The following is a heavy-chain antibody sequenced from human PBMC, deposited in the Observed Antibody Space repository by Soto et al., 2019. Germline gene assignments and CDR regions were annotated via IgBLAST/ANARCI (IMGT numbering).Heavy chain of an antibody. V-gene: IGHV3-23*01. D-gene: IGHD3-10*01. Sequence: GGSLRLSCAASGFTFSSYSMSWVRQAPGKGLEWVSAISGSGGSTYYADSVKGRFTISRDNSKNTLYLQMNSLRAEDTAVYYCAKVPPYYYGSSYYGMDVWGQGTTVTVSS. CDR1: GFTFSSYS. CDR3: AKVPPYYYGSSYYGMDV. J-gene: IGHJ6*02. CDR2: ISGSGGST.